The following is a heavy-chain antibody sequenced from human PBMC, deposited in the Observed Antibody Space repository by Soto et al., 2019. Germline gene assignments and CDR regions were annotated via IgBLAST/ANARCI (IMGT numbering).Heavy chain of an antibody. D-gene: IGHD3-22*01. Sequence: GGSLRLSCAASGFIFSSYSMNWVRQAPGKGLEWVSYISSSSSTIYYADSVKGRFTISRDNAKNSLYLQMNSLRDEDTAVYYCARVTYDSSGYGLMAGAFDTWGQGTMVTVSS. CDR2: ISSSSSTI. CDR3: ARVTYDSSGYGLMAGAFDT. CDR1: GFIFSSYS. V-gene: IGHV3-48*02. J-gene: IGHJ3*02.